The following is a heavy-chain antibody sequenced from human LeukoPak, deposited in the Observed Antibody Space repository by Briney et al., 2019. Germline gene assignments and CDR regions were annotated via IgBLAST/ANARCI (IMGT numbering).Heavy chain of an antibody. CDR1: GFTFSSYS. D-gene: IGHD1-26*01. CDR2: ISSSSSYI. J-gene: IGHJ1*01. Sequence: GGSLRLSCAASGFTFSSYSMNWVRQAPGKGLEWVSSISSSSSYIYYADSVKGRFTISRDNAKNSLYLQMNSLRAEDTAVYYCARDRARYSGSYDFQHWGQGTLVTVSS. CDR3: ARDRARYSGSYDFQH. V-gene: IGHV3-21*01.